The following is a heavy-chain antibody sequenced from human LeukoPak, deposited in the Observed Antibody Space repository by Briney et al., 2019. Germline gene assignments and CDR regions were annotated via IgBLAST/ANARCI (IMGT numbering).Heavy chain of an antibody. Sequence: GRSLRLSCAASGFTFSSYAMHWVRQAPGKRLEWVAVISYDGSNKYYADSVKGRFTISRDNSKNTLYLQMNSLRAEDTAVYYCARDPRGSYYYYGMDVWGKGTTVTVSS. V-gene: IGHV3-30*04. CDR2: ISYDGSNK. J-gene: IGHJ6*04. CDR1: GFTFSSYA. D-gene: IGHD5-12*01. CDR3: ARDPRGSYYYYGMDV.